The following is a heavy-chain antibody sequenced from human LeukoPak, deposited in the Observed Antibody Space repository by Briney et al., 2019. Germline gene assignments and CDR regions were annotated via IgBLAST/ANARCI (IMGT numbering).Heavy chain of an antibody. CDR2: MNPNSGNT. D-gene: IGHD6-19*01. CDR1: GYTFTSYD. V-gene: IGHV1-8*01. J-gene: IGHJ6*03. Sequence: ASVKLSCKASGYTFTSYDINWVRQATGQGLEWMGWMNPNSGNTGYAQKFQGRVTMTRNTSISTAYMELSSLRSEDTAVYYCARGLASSVQYYYYYYMDVWGKGTTVTISS. CDR3: ARGLASSVQYYYYYYMDV.